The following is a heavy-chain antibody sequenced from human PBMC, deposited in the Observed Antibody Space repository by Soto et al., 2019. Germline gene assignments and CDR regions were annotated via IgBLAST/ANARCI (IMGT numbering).Heavy chain of an antibody. D-gene: IGHD3-22*01. J-gene: IGHJ4*02. CDR2: IKQDESEK. V-gene: IGHV3-7*01. CDR3: ARAYYYDSSGFSPGGY. CDR1: GFTFSTYC. Sequence: WGSLRLSCSASGFTFSTYCMSWVRQAPGKGLEWVANIKQDESEKYYLDSVSGRFTISRDTAKNSLYLQMNSLRAEDTAVYYCARAYYYDSSGFSPGGYWGQGTLVTVSS.